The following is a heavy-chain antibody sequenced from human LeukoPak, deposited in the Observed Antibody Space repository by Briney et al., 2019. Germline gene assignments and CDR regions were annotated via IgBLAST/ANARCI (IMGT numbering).Heavy chain of an antibody. Sequence: SETLSLTCTVSGGSISSHYWSWIRQPPGKGLEWIGYIYYSGSTNYNPSLKSRVTILVDTSKNQFSLKLSSVTAADTAVYYCARGGGYCSGGSCYSLEAFDIWGQGTMVTVSS. V-gene: IGHV4-59*11. D-gene: IGHD2-15*01. CDR3: ARGGGYCSGGSCYSLEAFDI. CDR1: GGSISSHY. CDR2: IYYSGST. J-gene: IGHJ3*02.